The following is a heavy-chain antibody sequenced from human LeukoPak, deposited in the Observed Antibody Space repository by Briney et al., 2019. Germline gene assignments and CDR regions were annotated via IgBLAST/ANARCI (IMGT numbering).Heavy chain of an antibody. V-gene: IGHV4-31*03. CDR1: GGSISSGGYY. J-gene: IGHJ3*02. CDR2: IYYSGST. D-gene: IGHD3-22*01. Sequence: SQTLSLTCTVSGGSISSGGYYWSWIRQHPGKGLEWIGYIYYSGSTYYNPSLKSRVTISVDTSKNQFSLKLSPVTAADTAVYYCASHYYDSSGYSDAFDIWGQGTMVTVSS. CDR3: ASHYYDSSGYSDAFDI.